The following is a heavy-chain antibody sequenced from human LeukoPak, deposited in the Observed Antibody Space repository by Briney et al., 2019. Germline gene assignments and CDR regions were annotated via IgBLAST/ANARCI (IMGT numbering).Heavy chain of an antibody. CDR1: GYTFTGWY. CDR2: INPNSGCT. CDR3: ARDPYGTWYFDL. Sequence: ASVKVSCKASGYTFTGWYIHWVRQAPGEGLECMGWINPNSGCTNYAQKFKGRVTMTRDTSISTAYMELSTLRSDDTAVYYCARDPYGTWYFDLWGRGTLVTVSS. J-gene: IGHJ2*01. V-gene: IGHV1-2*02. D-gene: IGHD3-10*01.